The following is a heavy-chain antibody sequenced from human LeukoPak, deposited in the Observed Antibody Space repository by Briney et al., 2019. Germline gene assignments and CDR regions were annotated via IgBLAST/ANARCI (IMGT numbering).Heavy chain of an antibody. CDR2: IYYSGST. CDR1: GGSINSDY. V-gene: IGHV4-59*08. Sequence: SEALSLNCTVSGGSINSDYWSWVRQPPGKGLEWIGYIYYSGSTNYNPSLKSRVTISVDTSKNEFSLKLSSVTAADTAVYYCARAGGYLLYFDSWGQGTLATVSS. J-gene: IGHJ4*02. CDR3: ARAGGYLLYFDS. D-gene: IGHD5-12*01.